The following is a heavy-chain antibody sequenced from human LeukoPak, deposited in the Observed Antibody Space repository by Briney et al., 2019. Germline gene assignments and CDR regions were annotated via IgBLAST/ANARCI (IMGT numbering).Heavy chain of an antibody. CDR3: ARRGIAAPPRGYFDY. D-gene: IGHD6-6*01. J-gene: IGHJ4*02. CDR1: GGTFSSYA. Sequence: GASVKVSCKASGGTFSSYAISWVRQAPGQGLEWMGGIIPIFGTANYAQKFQGRVTITADESTSTAYMELSSLRSEDTAVYYCARRGIAAPPRGYFDYWGQGTLVTVSS. V-gene: IGHV1-69*13. CDR2: IIPIFGTA.